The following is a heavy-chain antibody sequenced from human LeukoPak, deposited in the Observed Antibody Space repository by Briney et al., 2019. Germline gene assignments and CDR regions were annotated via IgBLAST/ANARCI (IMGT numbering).Heavy chain of an antibody. CDR2: IIPIFGTA. J-gene: IGHJ4*02. CDR1: GGTFSSYA. V-gene: IGHV1-69*13. Sequence: ASVKVSCKASGGTFSSYAISWVRQAPGQGLEWMGGIIPIFGTANYAQKFQGRVTITADESTSTAYMELSSLRSEDTAVYYCARGKRIWYDSSGYYPFDYWGQGTLVTVSS. D-gene: IGHD3-22*01. CDR3: ARGKRIWYDSSGYYPFDY.